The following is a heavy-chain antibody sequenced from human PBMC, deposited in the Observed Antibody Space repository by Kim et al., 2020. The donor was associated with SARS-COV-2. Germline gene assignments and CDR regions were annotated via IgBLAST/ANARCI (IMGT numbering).Heavy chain of an antibody. J-gene: IGHJ6*03. CDR2: MNKDGGSD. CDR3: AREVYYYDSNGHFGHMDV. D-gene: IGHD3-22*01. Sequence: GGSLRLSCKASGFSFDNHWMSWVRQAPGKGLEWVANMNKDGGSDSYADPVKGRFSISKDNARNSLYLQMDSLRVEDTGVYYCAREVYYYDSNGHFGHMDV. CDR1: GFSFDNHW. V-gene: IGHV3-7*01.